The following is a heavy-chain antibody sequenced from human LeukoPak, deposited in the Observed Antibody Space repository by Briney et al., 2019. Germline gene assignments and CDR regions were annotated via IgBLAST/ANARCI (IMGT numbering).Heavy chain of an antibody. CDR1: GGTFSSYA. CDR2: IIPIFGTA. V-gene: IGHV1-69*01. D-gene: IGHD3-10*01. J-gene: IGHJ5*01. Sequence: ASVKVSCKASGGTFSSYAISWVRQAPGQGLEWMGGIIPIFGTANYAQKLQGRVTITADESTSTAYMELSSLRSEDTAVYYCARVLKGNYYSGLGTYRWFDSWGQGTLVTVSS. CDR3: ARVLKGNYYSGLGTYRWFDS.